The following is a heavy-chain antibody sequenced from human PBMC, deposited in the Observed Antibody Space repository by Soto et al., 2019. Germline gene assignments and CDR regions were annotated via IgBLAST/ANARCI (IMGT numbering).Heavy chain of an antibody. CDR1: GGSFSGYY. CDR2: INHSGST. D-gene: IGHD4-17*01. V-gene: IGHV4-34*01. Sequence: SETLSLTCAVYGGSFSGYYWSWIRQPPGKGLEWIGEINHSGSTNYNPSLKSRVTISVDTSKNQFSLKLSSVTAADTAVYYCARRTTVTTPTITFDYWGQGTLVTVSS. J-gene: IGHJ4*02. CDR3: ARRTTVTTPTITFDY.